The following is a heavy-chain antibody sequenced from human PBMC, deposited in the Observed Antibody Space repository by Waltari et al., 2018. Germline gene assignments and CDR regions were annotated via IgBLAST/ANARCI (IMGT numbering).Heavy chain of an antibody. V-gene: IGHV1-2*02. J-gene: IGHJ3*01. Sequence: QVRLVQSGAEVKKPGASVKVSCKASGYTFTGYYMHWVRQAPGQGLEWMGWININRGDTNSAQKFQGRVTMTRDTSISTIYMELNRLTSDDTAVYYCVRELVLGGDRGAFDVWGQGTLVAVSS. CDR2: ININRGDT. CDR3: VRELVLGGDRGAFDV. CDR1: GYTFTGYY. D-gene: IGHD2-21*01.